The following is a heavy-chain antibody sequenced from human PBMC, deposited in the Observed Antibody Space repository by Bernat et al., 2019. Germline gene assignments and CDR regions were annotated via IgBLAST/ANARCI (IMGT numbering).Heavy chain of an antibody. J-gene: IGHJ4*02. CDR2: MNPNSGNT. Sequence: QVQLVQSGAEVKKPGASVKVSCKASGYTFTSYDINWVRQATGQGLEWMGWMNPNSGNTGYAQKFQGRVTMTRNPSISTAYMELSSLRSEDTAVYYCARGRVSVRPPKYSSSWYGMVYWGQGTLVTVSS. V-gene: IGHV1-8*01. CDR3: ARGRVSVRPPKYSSSWYGMVY. CDR1: GYTFTSYD. D-gene: IGHD6-13*01.